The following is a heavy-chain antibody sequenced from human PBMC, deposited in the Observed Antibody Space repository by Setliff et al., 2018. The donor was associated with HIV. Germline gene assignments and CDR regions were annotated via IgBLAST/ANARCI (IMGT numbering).Heavy chain of an antibody. CDR2: ISGTGKTT. CDR1: GGSFSASY. Sequence: LSLTCAVYGGSFSASYWSWVRQAPGKGLEWVSGISGTGKTTYYADSVKGRFTISRDNTENSLYLQMNSLRAEDTAVYYCARDNGRYFDRGWFDPWGQGALVTVSS. D-gene: IGHD3-9*01. V-gene: IGHV3-11*04. J-gene: IGHJ5*02. CDR3: ARDNGRYFDRGWFDP.